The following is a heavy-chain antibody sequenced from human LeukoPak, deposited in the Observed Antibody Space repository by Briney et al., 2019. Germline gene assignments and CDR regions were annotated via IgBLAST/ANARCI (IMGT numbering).Heavy chain of an antibody. V-gene: IGHV4-39*01. J-gene: IGHJ4*02. D-gene: IGHD4-23*01. Sequence: SETLSFTCTVSGGSISSSSYYWGWIRQPPGKGLEWIGSIYYSGSTYYNPSLKSRVTISVDTSKNQFSLNLNSVTAADTAVYYCAYGSNSAADHWGQGTLVTVSS. CDR3: AYGSNSAADH. CDR2: IYYSGST. CDR1: GGSISSSSYY.